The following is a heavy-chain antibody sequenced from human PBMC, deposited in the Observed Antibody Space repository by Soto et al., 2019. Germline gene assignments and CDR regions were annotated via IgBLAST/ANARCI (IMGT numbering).Heavy chain of an antibody. D-gene: IGHD2-21*01. CDR2: ISGSGTST. CDR1: GFTFSSYT. CDR3: AKSLSALFSLGDFKY. Sequence: GGSLRLSCAASGFTFSSYTLNWVRQAPGKGLEWVAEISGSGTSTYYAPSVKGRFIISSDSSKNTLYLRMYSLRAEDTAMYYCAKSLSALFSLGDFKYWGQGALVTVSS. J-gene: IGHJ4*02. V-gene: IGHV3-23*01.